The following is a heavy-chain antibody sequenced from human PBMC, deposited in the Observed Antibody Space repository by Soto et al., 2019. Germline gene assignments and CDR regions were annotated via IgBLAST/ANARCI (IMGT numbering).Heavy chain of an antibody. CDR3: ARFSGGSYNTYYFYYGMDV. CDR1: GYTFTSYG. CDR2: ISAYNGNT. D-gene: IGHD2-15*01. V-gene: IGHV1-18*04. Sequence: ASVKVSCKASGYTFTSYGISWVRQAPGQGLDWMGWISAYNGNTKYAQDLQGRVTMTTDTSTSTAYMELRSLRSDDTAMYYCARFSGGSYNTYYFYYGMDVWGQGATVTVSS. J-gene: IGHJ6*02.